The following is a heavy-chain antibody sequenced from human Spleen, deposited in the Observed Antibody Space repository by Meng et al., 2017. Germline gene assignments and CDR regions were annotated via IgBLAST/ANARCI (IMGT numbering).Heavy chain of an antibody. J-gene: IGHJ4*02. D-gene: IGHD6-19*01. CDR3: ARDHPVTAVAGTGIPFDY. CDR1: GGSISSYY. V-gene: IGHV4-4*07. Sequence: GSLRLSCTVSGGSISSYYWSWIRQPAGKGLEWIGRIYTSGSTNYNPSLKSRVTMSVDTSKNQFSLKLSSVTAADTAVYYCARDHPVTAVAGTGIPFDYWGQGTLVTVSS. CDR2: IYTSGST.